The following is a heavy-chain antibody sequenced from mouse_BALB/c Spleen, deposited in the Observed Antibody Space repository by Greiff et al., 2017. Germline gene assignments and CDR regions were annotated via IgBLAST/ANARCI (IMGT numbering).Heavy chain of an antibody. CDR1: GDSITSGY. CDR2: ISYSGST. J-gene: IGHJ2*01. Sequence: EVQLQESGPSLVKPSQTLSLTCSVTGDSITSGYWNWIRKFPGNKLEYVGYISYSGSTYYNPSLKSRISITRDTSKNQYYLQLNSVTTEDTATYYCARWGEIYYDYDGDYWGQGTTLTVSS. D-gene: IGHD2-4*01. V-gene: IGHV3-8*02. CDR3: ARWGEIYYDYDGDY.